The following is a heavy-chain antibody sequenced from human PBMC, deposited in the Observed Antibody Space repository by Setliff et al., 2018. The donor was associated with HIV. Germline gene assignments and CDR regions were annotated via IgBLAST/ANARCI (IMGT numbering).Heavy chain of an antibody. J-gene: IGHJ6*03. CDR1: GGTFSGYA. CDR2: IIPIFGTA. Sequence: RASVKVSCKASGGTFSGYAISWVRQAPGQGLELMGGIIPIFGTANYAQKFQGRVTITADESTSTAYMELSSLRSEDTAVYYCARGEKRFLEWLPLDYYYYYYMDVWGKGITVTV. V-gene: IGHV1-69*13. D-gene: IGHD3-3*01. CDR3: ARGEKRFLEWLPLDYYYYYYMDV.